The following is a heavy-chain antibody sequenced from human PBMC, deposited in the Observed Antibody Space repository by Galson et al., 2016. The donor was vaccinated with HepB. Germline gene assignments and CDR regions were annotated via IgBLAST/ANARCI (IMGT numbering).Heavy chain of an antibody. CDR2: IYYSGNT. CDR1: VGSINSGGYY. Sequence: TLSLTCSVSVGSINSGGYYWTWIRQHPGKGLEWIGSIYYSGNTYYNPSLKSRLTISVDTSKNHFYLRLSSVTAADTAVYDCATHYASGRAGWFDPWGRGTLVTVSS. J-gene: IGHJ5*02. CDR3: ATHYASGRAGWFDP. D-gene: IGHD3-10*01. V-gene: IGHV4-31*03.